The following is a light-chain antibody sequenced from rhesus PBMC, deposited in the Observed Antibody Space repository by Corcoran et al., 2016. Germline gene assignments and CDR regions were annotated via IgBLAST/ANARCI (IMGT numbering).Light chain of an antibody. Sequence: DIQMTQSPSSLSASVGDRVTIRCRASQGISNWLAWYQQTPGKAPKLLVYRASNLETGVPSRVSGSGAGTDFTLTISGLPPEDIETYYCQQHDNSPGAFGQGTKVEIK. CDR1: QGISNW. CDR3: QQHDNSPGA. CDR2: RAS. V-gene: IGKV1-69*01. J-gene: IGKJ1*01.